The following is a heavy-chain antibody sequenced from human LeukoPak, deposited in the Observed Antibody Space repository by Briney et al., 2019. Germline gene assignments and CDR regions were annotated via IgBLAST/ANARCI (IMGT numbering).Heavy chain of an antibody. CDR2: IYYSGST. D-gene: IGHD1-26*01. V-gene: IGHV4-59*01. J-gene: IGHJ5*02. CDR1: GGSISSYY. Sequence: PSETLSLTCTVSGGSISSYYWSWIRQPPGKGLEWIGYIYYSGSTNYNPSLKSRVTISVDTSKNQFSLKLSSVTAADTAVYYCAREGGSYPYETYNWFDPWGQGTLVTVSS. CDR3: AREGGSYPYETYNWFDP.